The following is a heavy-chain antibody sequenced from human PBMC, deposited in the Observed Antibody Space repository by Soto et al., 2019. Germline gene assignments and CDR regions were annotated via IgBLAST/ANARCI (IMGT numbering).Heavy chain of an antibody. V-gene: IGHV1-69*01. CDR2: IIPIVGTA. CDR3: ARALRGYSGYDRFLDDYYGMDV. D-gene: IGHD5-12*01. J-gene: IGHJ6*01. Sequence: QVQLVQSGAEVKKPGSSVKVSCKASGGTFSSYAISWVRQAPGQGLEWMGGIIPIVGTANYAQKFQGRVTITADESTSTAYMELSSLRSEDTSVYYCARALRGYSGYDRFLDDYYGMDVWGQGTTVTFSA. CDR1: GGTFSSYA.